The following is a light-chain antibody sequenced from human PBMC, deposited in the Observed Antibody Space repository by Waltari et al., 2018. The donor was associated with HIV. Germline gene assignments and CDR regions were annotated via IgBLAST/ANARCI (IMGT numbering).Light chain of an antibody. CDR1: QSVLYNSNNKNY. J-gene: IGKJ2*01. CDR2: CAS. Sequence: DIMMTQSPDSLAVSLGDRATITCKSSQSVLYNSNNKNYLAWYQQKAGQPPNLLIYCASTREFGVPERFSGSGSGTDFTLTISSLQAEDVAVYYCQQYYSTPHTFGQGTKLEIK. CDR3: QQYYSTPHT. V-gene: IGKV4-1*01.